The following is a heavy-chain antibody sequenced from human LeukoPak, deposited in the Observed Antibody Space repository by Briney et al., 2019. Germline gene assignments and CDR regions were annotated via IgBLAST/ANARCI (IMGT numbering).Heavy chain of an antibody. Sequence: GGSLRLSCAASGSTFSSYAMSWVRQAPGKGLEWVSAISGSGGSTYYADSVKGRFTISRDNSKNTLYLQMNSLRAEDTAVYYCAKVWDSSGAFDYWGQGTLVTVSS. CDR3: AKVWDSSGAFDY. J-gene: IGHJ4*02. D-gene: IGHD6-19*01. V-gene: IGHV3-23*01. CDR1: GSTFSSYA. CDR2: ISGSGGST.